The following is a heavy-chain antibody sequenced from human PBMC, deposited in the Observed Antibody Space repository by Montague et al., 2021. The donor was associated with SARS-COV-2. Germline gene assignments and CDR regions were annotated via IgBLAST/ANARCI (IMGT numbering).Heavy chain of an antibody. J-gene: IGHJ4*02. CDR2: IYDSKTI. D-gene: IGHD3-22*01. CDR3: ARGPDSSGYYNDFDY. V-gene: IGHV4-4*02. CDR1: GGSISSSHW. Sequence: SETLSLTCAVSGGSISSSHWFTWVRQPPGKGLEWIGDIYDSKTINYNPSLKRRVTISVDRTKNQFSLKLSSVTAADTAVYYCARGPDSSGYYNDFDYWGQGTLVTVSS.